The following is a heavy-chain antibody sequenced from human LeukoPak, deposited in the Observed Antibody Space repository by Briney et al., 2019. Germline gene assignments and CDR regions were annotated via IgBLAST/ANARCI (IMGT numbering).Heavy chain of an antibody. CDR1: GGSSSGYY. J-gene: IGHJ4*02. Sequence: PSETLSLTCAVYGGSSSGYYWSWIRQPPGKGLEWIGEINHSGSTNYNPSLTSRVAISVDTSQNQLSLTLTSVTAADTALYCVRGVRSWGRKVLDYWGQGTLVTVSS. CDR2: INHSGST. V-gene: IGHV4-34*01. D-gene: IGHD3-16*01. CDR3: VRGVRSWGRKVLDY.